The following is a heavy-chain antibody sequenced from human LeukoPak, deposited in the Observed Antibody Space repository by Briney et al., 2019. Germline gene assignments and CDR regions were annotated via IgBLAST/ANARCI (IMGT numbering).Heavy chain of an antibody. V-gene: IGHV1-18*01. J-gene: IGHJ5*02. CDR2: IRAYNGNT. Sequence: GPSLKVSCTPSGYTFTSYGIRSVRPTPGQGLEWIGWIRAYNGNTNYGQKLQGRVTMTTDTSTSAAYMKLRSLRSHGTAVYYCARVSSFSVPAAISNWFDPWGQGTLVTVSS. D-gene: IGHD2-2*01. CDR3: ARVSSFSVPAAISNWFDP. CDR1: GYTFTSYG.